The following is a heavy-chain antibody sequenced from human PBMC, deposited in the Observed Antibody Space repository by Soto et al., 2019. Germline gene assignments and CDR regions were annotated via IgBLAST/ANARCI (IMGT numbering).Heavy chain of an antibody. J-gene: IGHJ6*02. CDR2: ISASSGVTT. V-gene: IGHV3-23*01. Sequence: PGVSMRLSCSASGFTFSDYAMSWVRQAPGKGLEWVSHISASSGVTTYYADSVKGRFTISRDNSKNTLYLQMNSLRGEDTALYYFGQDRFSYCSSASCKYYARDVWCPGTTVTVSS. CDR1: GFTFSDYA. D-gene: IGHD2-2*01. CDR3: GQDRFSYCSSASCKYYARDV.